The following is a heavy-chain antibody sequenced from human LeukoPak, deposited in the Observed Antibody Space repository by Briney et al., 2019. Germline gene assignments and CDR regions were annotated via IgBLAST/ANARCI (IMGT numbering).Heavy chain of an antibody. CDR3: ARGGGVEMASPADY. Sequence: ASVKVSCKASGYTFTSYGISWVRQAPGQGLEWMGWINTNTGNPTYAQGFTGRFVFSLDTSVSTAYLQISSLKAEDTAVYYCARGGGVEMASPADYWGQGTLVTVSS. J-gene: IGHJ4*02. D-gene: IGHD5-24*01. V-gene: IGHV7-4-1*02. CDR1: GYTFTSYG. CDR2: INTNTGNP.